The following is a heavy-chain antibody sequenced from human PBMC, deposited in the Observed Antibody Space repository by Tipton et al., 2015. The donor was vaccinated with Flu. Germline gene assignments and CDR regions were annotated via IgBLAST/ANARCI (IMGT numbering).Heavy chain of an antibody. D-gene: IGHD5/OR15-5a*01. CDR2: IIPILGIA. V-gene: IGHV1-69*01. J-gene: IGHJ4*02. CDR3: ARAPIPYRVSSRGPYYFDY. Sequence: QLVQSGAEVKKPGSSVKVSCKASGGTFSNFGFSWVRQAPGQGLEWMGGIIPILGIAIYAQNFQGRVTITADESTSTAYMELSSLRSDDTPVYYCARAPIPYRVSSRGPYYFDYWGPGTLVAVSS. CDR1: GGTFSNFG.